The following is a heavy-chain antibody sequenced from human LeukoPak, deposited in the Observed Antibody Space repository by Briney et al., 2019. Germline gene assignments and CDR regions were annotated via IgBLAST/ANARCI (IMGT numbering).Heavy chain of an antibody. J-gene: IGHJ4*02. CDR2: IYTSGST. CDR1: GGSISSGGYY. CDR3: ARGPDCSSTSCYKGGYFDY. Sequence: SETLSLTCTVSGGSISSGGYYWSWIRQPAGKGLEWIGRIYTSGSTNYNPSLKSRVTMSVDTSQNQFSLKLSSVTAADTAVYYCARGPDCSSTSCYKGGYFDYWGQGTLVTVSS. V-gene: IGHV4-61*02. D-gene: IGHD2-2*02.